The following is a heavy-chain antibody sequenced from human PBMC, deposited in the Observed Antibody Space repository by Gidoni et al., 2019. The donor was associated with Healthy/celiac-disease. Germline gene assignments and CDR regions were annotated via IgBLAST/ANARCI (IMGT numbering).Heavy chain of an antibody. V-gene: IGHV4-31*03. J-gene: IGHJ4*02. CDR1: GGSISRGGYY. D-gene: IGHD3-22*01. CDR2: IYYSGST. CDR3: AATYYYDSSGYYEPFDY. Sequence: QVQLQASGPGLVKPSQTLSLTCTVSGGSISRGGYYWSWIRQHPGKGLEWIGYIYYSGSTYYNPSLKRRVTISVDTSKNQFSLKLSSVTAADTAVYYCAATYYYDSSGYYEPFDYWGQGTLVTVSS.